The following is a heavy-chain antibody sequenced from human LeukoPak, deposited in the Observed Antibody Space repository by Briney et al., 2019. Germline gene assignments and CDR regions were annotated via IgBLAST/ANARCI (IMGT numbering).Heavy chain of an antibody. CDR2: VHHIGST. Sequence: SETLSLTCSVSGGSISSGNWWSWVRQPPGKGLEWIGEVHHIGSTNYNPSFKSRLTISVDKSKNQFSLNLSSVTAADTAVYYCARGGTSVVTLSYWGQGTLVTVSS. CDR1: GGSISSGNW. D-gene: IGHD4-23*01. CDR3: ARGGTSVVTLSY. J-gene: IGHJ4*02. V-gene: IGHV4-4*02.